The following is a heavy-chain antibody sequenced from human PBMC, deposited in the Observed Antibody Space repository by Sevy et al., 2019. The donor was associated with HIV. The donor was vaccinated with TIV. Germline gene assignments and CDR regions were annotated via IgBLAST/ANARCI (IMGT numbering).Heavy chain of an antibody. CDR1: GFTFSSYW. Sequence: GGSLRLSCEVSGFTFSSYWMHWVRQAPGKGLVWVSRINSDESSINYADSVKGRFTISRDNAKNTLYLQMEGLRAEDTAVYYCARGDYNDVYYFFDLWGRSTLVTVSS. CDR3: ARGDYNDVYYFFDL. CDR2: INSDESSI. D-gene: IGHD3-22*01. V-gene: IGHV3-74*01. J-gene: IGHJ2*01.